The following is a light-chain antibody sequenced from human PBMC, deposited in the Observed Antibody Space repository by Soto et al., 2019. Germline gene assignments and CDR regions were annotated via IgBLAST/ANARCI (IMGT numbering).Light chain of an antibody. J-gene: IGKJ5*01. CDR2: DAS. CDR1: QTVSSTY. V-gene: IGKV3-20*01. Sequence: VLTQSAGTLSLSAGERATLSCRPSQTVSSTYFAWYQQRPGQAPRLLFYDASTRASGIPDRFSCSGSGRDFTLTISRLEPEDSAVYYCQQFGSSPITFGEGTRLEIK. CDR3: QQFGSSPIT.